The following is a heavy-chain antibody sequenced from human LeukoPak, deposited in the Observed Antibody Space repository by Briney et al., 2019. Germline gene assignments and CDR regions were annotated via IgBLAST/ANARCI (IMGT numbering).Heavy chain of an antibody. CDR1: DGSISGGSYY. V-gene: IGHV4-61*02. D-gene: IGHD1-26*01. J-gene: IGHJ5*02. Sequence: PSQTLSLTCTVSDGSISGGSYYWSWIRQPAGKGLEWIGRIYTSGSTNYNPSLKSRVTMSVDTSKNQFSLKLSSVTAADTAVYYCASGSSMNWFDPWGQGTLVTVSS. CDR2: IYTSGST. CDR3: ASGSSMNWFDP.